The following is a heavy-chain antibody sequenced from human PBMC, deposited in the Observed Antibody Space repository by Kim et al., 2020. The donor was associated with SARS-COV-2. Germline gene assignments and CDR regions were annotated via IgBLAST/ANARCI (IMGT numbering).Heavy chain of an antibody. CDR3: AKADPYGDPAGRYGMDV. J-gene: IGHJ6*02. CDR2: ISWNSGSI. V-gene: IGHV3-9*01. CDR1: GFTFDDYA. D-gene: IGHD4-17*01. Sequence: GGSLRLSCAASGFTFDDYAMHWVRQAPGKGLEWVSGISWNSGSIGCADSVKGRFTISRDNAKNSLYLQMNSLRAEDTALYYCAKADPYGDPAGRYGMDVWGQGTTVTVSS.